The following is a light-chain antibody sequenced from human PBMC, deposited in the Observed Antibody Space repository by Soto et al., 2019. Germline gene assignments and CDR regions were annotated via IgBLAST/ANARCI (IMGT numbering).Light chain of an antibody. Sequence: QSVLTQPASVSGSPGQSITISCTGTSSDVGNYNLVSWYQQHPGKAPKLMIYEGSKRPSGASNRFSGSKSGNTASLTISILHAEDEADYYCCSYAGSSTYVFGTGTKVTV. J-gene: IGLJ1*01. CDR1: SSDVGNYNL. CDR2: EGS. CDR3: CSYAGSSTYV. V-gene: IGLV2-23*01.